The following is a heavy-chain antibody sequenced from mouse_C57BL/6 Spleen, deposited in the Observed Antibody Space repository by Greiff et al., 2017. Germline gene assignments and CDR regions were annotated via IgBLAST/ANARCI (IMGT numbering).Heavy chain of an antibody. Sequence: QVQLQQPGAELVKPGASVKMSCKASGYTFTSYWITWVKQRPGQGLAWIGDIYPGSGSTNYNEKFKSKATLTVDTASSTAYMQLSSLTSEDSAVYYCATTVVATDYFDYWGHGTTLTVSS. J-gene: IGHJ2*01. V-gene: IGHV1-55*01. CDR1: GYTFTSYW. D-gene: IGHD1-1*01. CDR2: IYPGSGST. CDR3: ATTVVATDYFDY.